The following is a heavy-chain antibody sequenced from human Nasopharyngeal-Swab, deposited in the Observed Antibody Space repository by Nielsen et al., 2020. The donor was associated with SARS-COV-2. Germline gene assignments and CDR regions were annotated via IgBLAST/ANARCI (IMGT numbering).Heavy chain of an antibody. J-gene: IGHJ4*02. CDR2: IYSGGST. CDR1: GFTVSSNY. D-gene: IGHD3-3*01. Sequence: GGSLRLSCAASGFTVSSNYMSWVRQAPGKGLEWVSVIYSGGSTYYADSVKGRFTISRDNSKNTLYLQMNSLRAEDTAVYYCAGPSYYDFWSGYHFDYWGQGTLATVSS. CDR3: AGPSYYDFWSGYHFDY. V-gene: IGHV3-66*01.